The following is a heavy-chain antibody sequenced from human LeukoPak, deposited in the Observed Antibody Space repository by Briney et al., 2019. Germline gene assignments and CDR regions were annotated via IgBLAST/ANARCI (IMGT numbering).Heavy chain of an antibody. CDR3: AKDYCSGGSCYTYFDY. J-gene: IGHJ4*02. V-gene: IGHV3-23*01. D-gene: IGHD2-15*01. CDR1: GFTFSSYA. Sequence: PGGSLRLSCAASGFTFSSYAMSWVRQAPGKGLEWVSAISGSGGSTYYADSVKGRFTISRDNSKNTLYLQMNSLRAEDTAVYYCAKDYCSGGSCYTYFDYWGQGTLVTVSS. CDR2: ISGSGGST.